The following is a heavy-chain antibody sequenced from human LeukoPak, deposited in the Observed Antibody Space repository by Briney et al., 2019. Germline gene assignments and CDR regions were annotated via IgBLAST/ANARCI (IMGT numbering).Heavy chain of an antibody. J-gene: IGHJ4*02. CDR1: GGSFSGYY. CDR2: IDHSGST. CDR3: ARGRRIAVAGTSFDY. V-gene: IGHV4-34*01. D-gene: IGHD6-19*01. Sequence: SETLSLTCAVYGGSFSGYYWSWMRRPPGKGLEWIGEIDHSGSTNYNPSLKSRVTISVDTSKNQFSLKLSSVTAADTAVYYCARGRRIAVAGTSFDYWGQGTLVTVSS.